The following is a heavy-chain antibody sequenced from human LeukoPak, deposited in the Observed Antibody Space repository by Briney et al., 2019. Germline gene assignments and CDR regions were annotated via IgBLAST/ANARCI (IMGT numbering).Heavy chain of an antibody. CDR2: ISSSSSYI. J-gene: IGHJ4*02. V-gene: IGHV3-21*01. CDR3: ARDDFGGTIPFFDY. D-gene: IGHD4-23*01. Sequence: GGSLRLSCAASGFTFSSYGMNWVRQAPGQGLEWVSSISSSSSYIYYADSVKGRFTISRDNAKNSLYLQMNSLRAEDTAVYYCARDDFGGTIPFFDYWGQGTLVTVSS. CDR1: GFTFSSYG.